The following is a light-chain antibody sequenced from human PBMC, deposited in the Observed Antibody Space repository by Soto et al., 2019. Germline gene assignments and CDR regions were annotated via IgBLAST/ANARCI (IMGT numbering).Light chain of an antibody. Sequence: DIQMTQSPSTLSASVGDRVTITCRASQSISSWLAWYQQKPGQAPKLLIYKASSLESGVPSRFSGSGSGTEFTLTISSLQPDDFATYYCQQYNSLSAAYTFVQGNKLEIK. J-gene: IGKJ2*01. CDR3: QQYNSLSAAYT. CDR1: QSISSW. CDR2: KAS. V-gene: IGKV1-5*03.